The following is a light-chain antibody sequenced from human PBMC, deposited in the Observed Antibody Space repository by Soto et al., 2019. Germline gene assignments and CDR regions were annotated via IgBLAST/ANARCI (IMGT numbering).Light chain of an antibody. CDR3: QQYGSSPAT. Sequence: EIVLTQSPGTLSLSPGERAILSCRASQSISDTNLAWYQQKPGQAPRLLIHNAFIRATGIPDRFRGSGSGTDFTLTISRLEPEDLAVYYCQQYGSSPATFGQGTKVEIK. CDR2: NAF. V-gene: IGKV3-20*01. CDR1: QSISDTN. J-gene: IGKJ1*01.